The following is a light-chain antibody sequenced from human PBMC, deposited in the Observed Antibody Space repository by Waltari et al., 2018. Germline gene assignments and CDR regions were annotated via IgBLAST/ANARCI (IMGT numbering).Light chain of an antibody. J-gene: IGKJ4*01. Sequence: IQMTQSPSSLSASVGDRVTITCQASQDISNYLNWYQQKPGKAPKLLIYDPSNLETGVPSRFSGSGSGTDFTFTISSLQPEDIATYYCQQYDNLPLTFGGGTKVEIK. CDR2: DPS. CDR3: QQYDNLPLT. CDR1: QDISNY. V-gene: IGKV1-33*01.